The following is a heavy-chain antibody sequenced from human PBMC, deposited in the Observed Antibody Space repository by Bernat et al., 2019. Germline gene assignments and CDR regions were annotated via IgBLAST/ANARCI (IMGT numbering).Heavy chain of an antibody. CDR1: GFTFSYY. V-gene: IGHV4-59*01. J-gene: IGHJ5*02. CDR3: ARALDYVARKGFDP. Sequence: QVQLVESGGGLVKPGGSLRLSCAASGFTFSYYWSWIRQPPGKGLEWIGYIYYSGSTNYNPSLKSRVTISVDTSKNQFSLKLSSVTAADTAVYYCARALDYVARKGFDPWGQGTLVTVSS. D-gene: IGHD3-16*01. CDR2: IYYSGST.